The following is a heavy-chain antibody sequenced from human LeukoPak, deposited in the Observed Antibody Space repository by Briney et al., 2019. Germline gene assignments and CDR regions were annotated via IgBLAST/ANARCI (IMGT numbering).Heavy chain of an antibody. CDR1: GGTFSSYA. Sequence: ASVKVSCKASGGTFSSYAISWVRQAPGQGLEWIGRIIPIFGIANYAQKFQGRVTITADKSTSTAYMELSSLRSEDTAVYYCARVSGGNLDYWGQGTLVTVSS. J-gene: IGHJ4*02. D-gene: IGHD4-23*01. V-gene: IGHV1-69*04. CDR2: IIPIFGIA. CDR3: ARVSGGNLDY.